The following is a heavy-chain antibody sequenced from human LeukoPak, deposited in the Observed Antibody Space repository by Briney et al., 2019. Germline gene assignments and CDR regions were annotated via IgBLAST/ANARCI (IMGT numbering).Heavy chain of an antibody. V-gene: IGHV3-23*01. D-gene: IGHD4-17*01. CDR1: GFTFSTYA. CDR3: AKGRNDYGDAALNY. J-gene: IGHJ4*02. CDR2: ISGGGDNT. Sequence: GGSLRLSCAASGFTFSTYAVTWVRQAPGKGLEWVSSISGGGDNTYYADSVKGRFTISRDNSKNTLYLQMNSLRAEDTAGYYCAKGRNDYGDAALNYWGQGTLVTVSS.